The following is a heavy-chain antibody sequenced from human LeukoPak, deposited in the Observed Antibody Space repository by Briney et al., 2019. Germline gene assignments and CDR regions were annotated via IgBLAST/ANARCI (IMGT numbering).Heavy chain of an antibody. Sequence: GGSLRLSCAASGFTFSSYWMSWVRQAPGKGLEWVANIKQDGSEKYYVDSVKGRFTISRDNAKNSLYLQMNSLRAEDTAVYYCARDSWVPGYCSSTRCQYYYYGMDVWGQGTTVTVSS. CDR3: ARDSWVPGYCSSTRCQYYYYGMDV. V-gene: IGHV3-7*01. CDR2: IKQDGSEK. J-gene: IGHJ6*02. D-gene: IGHD2-2*03. CDR1: GFTFSSYW.